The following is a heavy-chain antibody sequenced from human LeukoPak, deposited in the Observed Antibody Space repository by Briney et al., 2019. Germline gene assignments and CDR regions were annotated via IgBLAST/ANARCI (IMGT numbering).Heavy chain of an antibody. CDR2: INPNSGGT. CDR1: GYTFTGYY. V-gene: IGHV1-2*02. CDR3: ARSPMVRGVIPYYFDY. D-gene: IGHD3-10*01. J-gene: IGHJ4*02. Sequence: ASVKVSCKASGYTFTGYYMHWVRQAPGQGLEWMGWINPNSGGTNYAQKFQGRVTMTRDTSISTAYMELSRLRSDDTAVYYCARSPMVRGVIPYYFDYWGQGTLVTVSS.